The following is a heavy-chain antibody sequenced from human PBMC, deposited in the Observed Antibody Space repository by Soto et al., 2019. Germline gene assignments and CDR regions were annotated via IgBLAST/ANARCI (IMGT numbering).Heavy chain of an antibody. J-gene: IGHJ5*02. CDR2: IYYSGST. CDR3: AGEHYSGSGSYPKGFDP. V-gene: IGHV4-59*01. Sequence: SETLSLTWTVSGGSISSYYWRWIRQPPGKGLEWIGYIYYSGSTNYNPSLKSRVTISVDTSKNQFSLKLTSVTAADTALYYCAGEHYSGSGSYPKGFDPWGQGTLVTVSS. CDR1: GGSISSYY. D-gene: IGHD3-10*01.